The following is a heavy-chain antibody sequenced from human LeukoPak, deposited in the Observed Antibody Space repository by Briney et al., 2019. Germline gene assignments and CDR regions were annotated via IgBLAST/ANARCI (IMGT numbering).Heavy chain of an antibody. Sequence: GGSLRLSCSASGFTFSSYGMHWVRQAPGKGLEWVAFIRYDGSNKYYADSVKGRFTISRDNSKNTLYPQMNSLRAEDTAVYYCARSSGWYVDYLDYWGQGTLVTVSS. V-gene: IGHV3-33*08. CDR2: IRYDGSNK. D-gene: IGHD6-19*01. CDR3: ARSSGWYVDYLDY. CDR1: GFTFSSYG. J-gene: IGHJ4*02.